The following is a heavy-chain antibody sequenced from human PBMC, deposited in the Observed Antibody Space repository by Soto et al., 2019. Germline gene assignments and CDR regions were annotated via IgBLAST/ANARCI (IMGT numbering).Heavy chain of an antibody. Sequence: GGSLRLSCAASGFTFSSYAMSWVRQAPGKGLEWVSAISGSGGSTYYADSVKGRFTISRDNSKNTLYLQMNSLRAEDTAVYYCAKDPTHSSSWNNWFDPWGQGTLVTVSA. J-gene: IGHJ5*02. V-gene: IGHV3-23*01. CDR3: AKDPTHSSSWNNWFDP. CDR2: ISGSGGST. CDR1: GFTFSSYA. D-gene: IGHD6-13*01.